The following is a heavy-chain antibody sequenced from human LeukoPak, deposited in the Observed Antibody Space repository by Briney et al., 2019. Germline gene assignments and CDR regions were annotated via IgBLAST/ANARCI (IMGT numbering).Heavy chain of an antibody. CDR2: IHHTGTP. J-gene: IGHJ4*02. CDR3: MRHASGEPPRY. CDR1: GASISTNTLY. Sequence: SETLSLTCIVSGASISTNTLYWGWVRQPPGKGLEWIASIHHTGTPYYNPSLKSRVTISVDTSKNQFSLQFSSVIAADTAVYYCMRHASGEPPRYWGQGTLVTASS. D-gene: IGHD7-27*01. V-gene: IGHV4-39*01.